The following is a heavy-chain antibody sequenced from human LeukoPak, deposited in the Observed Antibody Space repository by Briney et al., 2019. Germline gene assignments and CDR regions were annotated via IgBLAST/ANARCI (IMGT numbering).Heavy chain of an antibody. V-gene: IGHV1-46*01. CDR2: ISPSGGST. CDR3: ARDIRDTWAGVYYYHYMDV. CDR1: GYTFTSNY. D-gene: IGHD5-24*01. Sequence: ASVKVSCKAFGYTFTSNYMHWVRQAPGQGPEWMGVISPSGGSTTYAQKFQGRVTLTRDMSTSTDYLELSSLRSEDTAVYYCARDIRDTWAGVYYYHYMDVSGKGTTVTISS. J-gene: IGHJ6*03.